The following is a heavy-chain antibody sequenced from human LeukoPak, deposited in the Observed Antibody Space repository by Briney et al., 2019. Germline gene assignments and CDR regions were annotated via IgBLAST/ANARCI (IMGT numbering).Heavy chain of an antibody. J-gene: IGHJ5*02. D-gene: IGHD5-18*01. V-gene: IGHV3-23*01. CDR2: ISGSGGNT. CDR3: AKAPGYNYAPRGWIDP. Sequence: GGSLRLSCAASGFTFSGSAMHWVRQAPGKGLDWVSVISGSGGNTYYADSVKGRFTISRDNSKNTLYLQMNSLRAEDTAVYYCAKAPGYNYAPRGWIDPWGQGTLVTVSS. CDR1: GFTFSGSA.